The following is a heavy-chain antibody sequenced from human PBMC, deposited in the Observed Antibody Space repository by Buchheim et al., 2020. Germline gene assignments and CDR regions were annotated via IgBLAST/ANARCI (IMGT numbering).Heavy chain of an antibody. V-gene: IGHV3-48*02. Sequence: EVQVVESGGGLVQPGGSLRLSCAASGFTFSRYSMNWVRQAPGKGLEWISYISSANSPIYYADSVKGRFTVSRDNAKNSLYLQMNSLRDEDTALYYCARSYYYGSGLDYWGQGTL. CDR2: ISSANSPI. CDR3: ARSYYYGSGLDY. D-gene: IGHD3-10*01. J-gene: IGHJ4*02. CDR1: GFTFSRYS.